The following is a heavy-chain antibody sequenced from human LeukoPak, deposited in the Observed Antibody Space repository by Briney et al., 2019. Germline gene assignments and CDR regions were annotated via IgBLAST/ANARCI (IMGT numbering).Heavy chain of an antibody. D-gene: IGHD3-3*01. CDR1: GGSISSGGYY. Sequence: SETLSLTCAVSGGSISSGGYYWSWIRQHPGKGLEWIGRIYTSGSTNYNPSLKSRVTMSVDTSKNQFSLKLSSVTAADTAVYYCARTRRAEYSGFDYMDVWGQGTTVTVSS. J-gene: IGHJ6*03. CDR3: ARTRRAEYSGFDYMDV. CDR2: IYTSGST. V-gene: IGHV4-61*02.